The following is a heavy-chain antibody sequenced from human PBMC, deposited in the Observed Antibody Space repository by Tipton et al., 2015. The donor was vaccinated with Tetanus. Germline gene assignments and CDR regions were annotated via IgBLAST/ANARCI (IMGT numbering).Heavy chain of an antibody. Sequence: TLSLTCAVYGGSFSGYYWSWIRQPPGKGLEWIGEINHSGSTNYNPSLKSRVTISVDTSKTQFSLKLSSVTAADTAVYYCARGGPVTVTTYDRFDPWGQGTLVTVSS. CDR2: INHSGST. CDR1: GGSFSGYY. V-gene: IGHV4-34*01. CDR3: ARGGPVTVTTYDRFDP. D-gene: IGHD4-17*01. J-gene: IGHJ5*02.